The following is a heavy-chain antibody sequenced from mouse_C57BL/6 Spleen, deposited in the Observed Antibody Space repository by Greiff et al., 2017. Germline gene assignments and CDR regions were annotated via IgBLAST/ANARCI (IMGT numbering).Heavy chain of an antibody. V-gene: IGHV1-50*01. CDR1: GYTFTSYW. CDR3: ATGSNCLAY. J-gene: IGHJ3*01. D-gene: IGHD2-5*01. Sequence: QVQLQQPGAELVKPGASVKLSCKASGYTFTSYWMQWVKQRPGQGLEWIGEIDPSDSYTNYNQKFKGKATLTVDTSSSTAYMQLSSLTSEDSAVYYCATGSNCLAYWGQGTLVTVSA. CDR2: IDPSDSYT.